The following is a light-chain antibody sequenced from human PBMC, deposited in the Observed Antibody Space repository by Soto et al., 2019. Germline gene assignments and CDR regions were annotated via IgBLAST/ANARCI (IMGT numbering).Light chain of an antibody. Sequence: QSALTQPASVSGSPGQSITISCTGTSSDIGAYNSVCWYQQHPGKAPKLIIFDVSNRPSGVSTRFSGSKSGNTASLTISGLQAEDEADYYCGSYTGSSTGVFGGGTKVTVL. V-gene: IGLV2-14*03. CDR2: DVS. CDR1: SSDIGAYNS. CDR3: GSYTGSSTGV. J-gene: IGLJ3*02.